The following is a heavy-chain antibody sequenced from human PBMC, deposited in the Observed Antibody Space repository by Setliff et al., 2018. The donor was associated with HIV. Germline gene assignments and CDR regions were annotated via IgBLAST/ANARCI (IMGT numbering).Heavy chain of an antibody. CDR3: ASAGAWQRNALGI. J-gene: IGHJ3*02. CDR1: GYSLTNHY. Sequence: ASVKVSCKPSGYSLTNHYMHWVRQAPGQGIEWMGVINPNGGSTRNTQKFQGRVAMTRNTSTSTVYMELSSLRCEDTAVYYCASAGAWQRNALGIWGQGTMVTVSS. D-gene: IGHD5-12*01. V-gene: IGHV1-46*01. CDR2: INPNGGST.